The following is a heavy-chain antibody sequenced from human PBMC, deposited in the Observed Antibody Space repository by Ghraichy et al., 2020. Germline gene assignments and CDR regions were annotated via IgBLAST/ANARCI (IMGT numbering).Heavy chain of an antibody. CDR1: GFTFSSYA. J-gene: IGHJ4*02. CDR3: ARVPGSGWYYYFDY. D-gene: IGHD6-19*01. CDR2: ISYDGSNK. Sequence: GGSLRLSCAASGFTFSSYAMHWVRHAPAKGLEWVAVISYDGSNKYYADSVKGRFTISRDNSKNTLYLQMNSLRAEDTAVYYCARVPGSGWYYYFDYWGQGTLVTVSS. V-gene: IGHV3-30-3*01.